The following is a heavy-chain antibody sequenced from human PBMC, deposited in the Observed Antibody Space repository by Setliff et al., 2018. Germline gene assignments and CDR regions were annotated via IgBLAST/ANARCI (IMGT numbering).Heavy chain of an antibody. Sequence: SQTLSLPCAVSGGSITSGSYYWSWIRQPAWEGLEWIGRLHTSGTTVYNPSLKGRVTISADTSTNHFSLKLTSVTAADTAVYYCARDNTIVGATDYWGQGALVTVSS. CDR2: LHTSGTT. J-gene: IGHJ4*02. CDR1: GGSITSGSYY. CDR3: ARDNTIVGATDY. V-gene: IGHV4-61*02. D-gene: IGHD1-26*01.